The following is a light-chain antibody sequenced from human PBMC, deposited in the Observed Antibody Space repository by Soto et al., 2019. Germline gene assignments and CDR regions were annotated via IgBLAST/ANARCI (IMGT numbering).Light chain of an antibody. J-gene: IGKJ2*01. Sequence: EIVLTQSPATLSLSPGERVTLSCRASQRVSSYLAWYQQKPGQAHRLLIYDASNRATGIPARFSGSGSGTDFPLTISSLEPEDFAVYYCQQRSNWPPMYTFGQGTKLEIK. CDR1: QRVSSY. CDR3: QQRSNWPPMYT. V-gene: IGKV3-11*01. CDR2: DAS.